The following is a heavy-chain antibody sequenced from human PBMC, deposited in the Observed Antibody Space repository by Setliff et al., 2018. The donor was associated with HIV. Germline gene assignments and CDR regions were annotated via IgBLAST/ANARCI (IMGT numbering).Heavy chain of an antibody. CDR2: VSYSGST. J-gene: IGHJ4*02. D-gene: IGHD3-16*01. Sequence: PSETLSLTCTVSGGSIGGYHWSWVRQPPGRGLEWIGYVSYSGSTSYNPSLDSRVTMSVDSSRDQFSLKLSSVTAADTAVYFCARTRGWALVSYYFDNWGQGRSVTVSS. CDR3: ARTRGWALVSYYFDN. CDR1: GGSIGGYH. V-gene: IGHV4-59*01.